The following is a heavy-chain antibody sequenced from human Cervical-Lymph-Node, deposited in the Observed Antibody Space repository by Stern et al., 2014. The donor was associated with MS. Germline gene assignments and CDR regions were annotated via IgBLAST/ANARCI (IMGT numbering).Heavy chain of an antibody. V-gene: IGHV4-4*02. Sequence: VQLVESGPGLVKPSGTLSLTCAVSGGSISSGYWWSWVRQPPGKGLEWIGEIYHSGSTNYTPSLKSRVTISVDTSKNHFSLKMNSVNAADTAVYYCARNGGNYAFDYWGQGTLVAVSS. CDR1: GGSISSGYW. CDR3: ARNGGNYAFDY. D-gene: IGHD4-23*01. CDR2: IYHSGST. J-gene: IGHJ4*02.